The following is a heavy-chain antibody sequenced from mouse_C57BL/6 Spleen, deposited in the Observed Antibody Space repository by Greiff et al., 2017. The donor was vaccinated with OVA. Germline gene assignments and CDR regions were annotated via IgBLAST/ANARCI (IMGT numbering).Heavy chain of an antibody. CDR2: IYPGDGDT. D-gene: IGHD1-1*01. Sequence: QVQLQQSGPELVKPGASVKLSCKASGYAFSSSWLNWVKQRPGKGLEWIGRIYPGDGDTNYNGKFKGKATLTADKSSSTAYMQLSSLTSEDSAVYFCGPYYYGSILAYWGQGTPVTVSA. CDR3: GPYYYGSILAY. CDR1: GYAFSSSW. J-gene: IGHJ3*01. V-gene: IGHV1-82*01.